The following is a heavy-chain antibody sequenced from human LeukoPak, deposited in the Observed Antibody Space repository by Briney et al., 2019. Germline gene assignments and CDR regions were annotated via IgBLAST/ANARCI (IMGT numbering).Heavy chain of an antibody. CDR1: GFTFSSYA. J-gene: IGHJ4*02. CDR3: ARDGGSSSFNFDY. V-gene: IGHV3-30-3*01. D-gene: IGHD6-6*01. Sequence: GGSLRLSCAASGFTFSSYAMHWVRQAPGKGLEWVAVISYDGSNKYYADSVKGRFTISRDNSKNTLYLQMNSLRAEDTAVYHCARDGGSSSFNFDYWGQGTLVTVPS. CDR2: ISYDGSNK.